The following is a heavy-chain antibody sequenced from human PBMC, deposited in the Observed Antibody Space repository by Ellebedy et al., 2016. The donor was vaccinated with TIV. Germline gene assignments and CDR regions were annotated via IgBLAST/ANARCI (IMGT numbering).Heavy chain of an antibody. CDR3: AKDLAGSTTVISIGS. CDR2: ISWDGDRA. V-gene: IGHV3-43*01. CDR1: GFTFDDYT. Sequence: PGGSLRFSCAASGFTFDDYTMHWVRQAPGKGLEWVSLISWDGDRAYYGDSVKGRFTISRDNSKNSLFLQMNSLRTEDSALYYCAKDLAGSTTVISIGSWGQGTLVTVSS. J-gene: IGHJ4*02. D-gene: IGHD4-11*01.